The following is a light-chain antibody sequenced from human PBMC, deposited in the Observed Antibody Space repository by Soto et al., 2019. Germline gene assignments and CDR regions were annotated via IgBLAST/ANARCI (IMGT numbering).Light chain of an antibody. CDR3: GSWDSSLRAYV. Sequence: QSGLTHPPSVSAAPGQKVTISCSGSSSNIGGNSVSWYQQLPGTAPKLLIYDDNKRPSGIPDRFSGSKSGTSATLGITGFQTGDEADYYCGSWDSSLRAYVFGTGTKV. CDR1: SSNIGGNS. CDR2: DDN. J-gene: IGLJ1*01. V-gene: IGLV1-51*01.